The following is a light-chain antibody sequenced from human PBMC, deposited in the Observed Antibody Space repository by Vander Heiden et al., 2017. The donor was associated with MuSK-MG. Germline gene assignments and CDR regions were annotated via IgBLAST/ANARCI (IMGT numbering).Light chain of an antibody. Sequence: DIQLTQSPSSLSASVGDRVTITCRSSQTIRNFLNWYQQRPGKAPRLLIFAASNLQSGVPSRFSGSGSGTDFTLTITRLQPEDFATYFCQLSDSVPPTFGQGTKVEIK. CDR1: QTIRNF. J-gene: IGKJ1*01. V-gene: IGKV1-39*01. CDR2: AAS. CDR3: QLSDSVPPT.